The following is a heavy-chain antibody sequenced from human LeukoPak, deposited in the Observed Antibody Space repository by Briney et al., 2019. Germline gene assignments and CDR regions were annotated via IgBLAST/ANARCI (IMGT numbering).Heavy chain of an antibody. CDR3: VGGVGYYYDSSGYYPFDY. Sequence: PSETLSLTCTVSGGSISSSSYYWGWIRQPPGKGLEWIGSIYYSGSTYYNPSLKSRVTISVDTSKNQLSLKLSSVTAADTAVYYCVGGVGYYYDSSGYYPFDYWGQGTLVTVSS. CDR1: GGSISSSSYY. V-gene: IGHV4-39*01. CDR2: IYYSGST. J-gene: IGHJ4*02. D-gene: IGHD3-22*01.